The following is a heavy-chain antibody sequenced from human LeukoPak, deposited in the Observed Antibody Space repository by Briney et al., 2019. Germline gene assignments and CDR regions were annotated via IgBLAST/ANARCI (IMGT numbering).Heavy chain of an antibody. D-gene: IGHD5-18*01. CDR3: ALLDTAMDYYYYYMDV. J-gene: IGHJ6*03. CDR2: IIPIFGTA. Sequence: SVKVSCKASGGTFSSYAISWVRQAPGQGLEWMGGIIPIFGTANYAQKFQGRVTITADKYTSTAYMELSSLRSEDTAVYYCALLDTAMDYYYYYMDVWGKGTTVTVSS. CDR1: GGTFSSYA. V-gene: IGHV1-69*06.